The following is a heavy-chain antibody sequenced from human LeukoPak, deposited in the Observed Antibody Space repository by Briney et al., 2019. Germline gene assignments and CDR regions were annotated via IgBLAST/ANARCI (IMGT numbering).Heavy chain of an antibody. Sequence: PSETLSLTCGVSGTSFTSYYWSWIRQTPGKGLEWIGEVNHSGYTSMNPSLKSRVTISVDTSKNQFSLMMTSVTAADTAVYFCARMTTGHDYWGQGTLVTVSS. V-gene: IGHV4-34*01. CDR1: GTSFTSYY. J-gene: IGHJ4*02. CDR2: VNHSGYT. D-gene: IGHD4-17*01. CDR3: ARMTTGHDY.